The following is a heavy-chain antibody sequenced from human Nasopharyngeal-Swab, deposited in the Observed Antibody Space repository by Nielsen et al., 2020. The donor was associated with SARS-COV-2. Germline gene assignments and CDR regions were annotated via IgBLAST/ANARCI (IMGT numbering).Heavy chain of an antibody. CDR3: ARITVAGDYYYGMDV. Sequence: GGFLRLSCAASGFTFSSYSMNWVRQAPGKGLEWVSSISSSSSYIYYADSVKGRFTISRDNAKNSLYLQMNSLRAEDTAVYYCARITVAGDYYYGMDVWGQGTTVTVSS. V-gene: IGHV3-21*01. CDR2: ISSSSSYI. J-gene: IGHJ6*02. D-gene: IGHD6-19*01. CDR1: GFTFSSYS.